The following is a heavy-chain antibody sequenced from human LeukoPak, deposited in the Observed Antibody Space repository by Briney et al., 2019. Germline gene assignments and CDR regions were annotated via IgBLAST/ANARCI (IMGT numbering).Heavy chain of an antibody. CDR3: ARCSTSSPTYYFDY. CDR1: GGSFSGYY. Sequence: PSETLSLTCAVSGGSFSGYYWTWIRQPPGKGLEWIGEINHSGSANYNPSLMSRVTISVDRSKNQFSLKLSSVTAADTAVYYCARCSTSSPTYYFDYWGQGTLVTVSS. D-gene: IGHD2/OR15-2a*01. J-gene: IGHJ4*02. CDR2: INHSGSA. V-gene: IGHV4-34*01.